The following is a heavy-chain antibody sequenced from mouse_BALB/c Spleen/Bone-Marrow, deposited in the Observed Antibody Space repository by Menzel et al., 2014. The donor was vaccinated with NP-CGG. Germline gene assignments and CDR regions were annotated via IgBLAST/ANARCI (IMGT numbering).Heavy chain of an antibody. J-gene: IGHJ2*01. Sequence: VMLVESGGGLVKPGGSLKLSCAASGFTFSDYYMYWVRQTPEKRLEWVATISDGGSYTYYPDSVKGRFTISRDNAKNNLYLQMSSLKSEDTAMYYCARGSSYFDYWGQGTPLTVSS. V-gene: IGHV5-4*02. CDR1: GFTFSDYY. D-gene: IGHD1-1*01. CDR2: ISDGGSYT. CDR3: ARGSSYFDY.